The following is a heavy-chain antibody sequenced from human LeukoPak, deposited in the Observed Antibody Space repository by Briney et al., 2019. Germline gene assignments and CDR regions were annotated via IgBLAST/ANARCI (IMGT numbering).Heavy chain of an antibody. CDR3: ARCGYSSSWFENWFDP. V-gene: IGHV3-23*01. CDR1: GFTFSSYG. D-gene: IGHD6-13*01. J-gene: IGHJ5*02. Sequence: GGTLRLSCAASGFTFSSYGMSWVRQAPGKGLEWVSAISGSGGSTYYADSVKGRFTISRDNAKNSLYLQMNSLRAEDTAVYYCARCGYSSSWFENWFDPWGQGTLVTVSS. CDR2: ISGSGGST.